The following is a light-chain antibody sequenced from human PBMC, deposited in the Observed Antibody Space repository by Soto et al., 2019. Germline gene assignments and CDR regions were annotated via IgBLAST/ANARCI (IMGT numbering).Light chain of an antibody. Sequence: QAVVTQPPSVSAAPGQKVTISCSGSSSNIGGNSVSWYQQLPGTAPKVVIYGNNQRPSGVPDRFSGSKSGTSASLAISGLQSDDEADYYCAAWDDSVKGVLFGGGTKLTVL. CDR2: GNN. J-gene: IGLJ2*01. CDR1: SSNIGGNS. V-gene: IGLV1-44*01. CDR3: AAWDDSVKGVL.